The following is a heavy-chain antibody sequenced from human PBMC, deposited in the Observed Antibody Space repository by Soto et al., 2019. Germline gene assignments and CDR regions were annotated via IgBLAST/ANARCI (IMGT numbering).Heavy chain of an antibody. CDR1: GFTFSSYG. D-gene: IGHD1-26*01. CDR3: AKDVGATTIRVDY. Sequence: QVQLVESGGGVVQPGRSLRLSCAASGFTFSSYGMHWVRQAPGKGLEWVAVISYDGSNKYYADSVKGRFTISRDNSKNTLYLQMNSLRAEDTAVYYCAKDVGATTIRVDYWGQGTLVTVSS. V-gene: IGHV3-30*18. J-gene: IGHJ4*02. CDR2: ISYDGSNK.